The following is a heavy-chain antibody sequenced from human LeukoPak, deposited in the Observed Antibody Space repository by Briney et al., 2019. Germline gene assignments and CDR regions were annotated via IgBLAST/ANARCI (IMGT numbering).Heavy chain of an antibody. CDR1: GFTFSSYS. V-gene: IGHV3-21*01. CDR3: AAFGGVIVGDAFDI. Sequence: PGGSLRLSCAASGFTFSSYSMNWVRQAPGKGLEWVSSISSSSSYIYYADSVKGRFTISRDNAKNSLYLQMNSLRAEDTAVYYCAAFGGVIVGDAFDIWGQGTMVTVSS. D-gene: IGHD3-16*02. J-gene: IGHJ3*02. CDR2: ISSSSSYI.